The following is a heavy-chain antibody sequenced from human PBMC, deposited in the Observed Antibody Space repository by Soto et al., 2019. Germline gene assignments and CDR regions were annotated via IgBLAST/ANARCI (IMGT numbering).Heavy chain of an antibody. Sequence: SETLSLTCTVSGGSISSYYWSWIRQPAGKGLEWIGRIYTSGSTNYNPSLKSRVTMSVDTSKNQFSLKLSSVTAADKAVYYCARDRGAQRRGNSSSFYYYYYGMDVWVQGTTVTVS. CDR1: GGSISSYY. CDR3: ARDRGAQRRGNSSSFYYYYYGMDV. CDR2: IYTSGST. D-gene: IGHD6-6*01. J-gene: IGHJ6*02. V-gene: IGHV4-4*07.